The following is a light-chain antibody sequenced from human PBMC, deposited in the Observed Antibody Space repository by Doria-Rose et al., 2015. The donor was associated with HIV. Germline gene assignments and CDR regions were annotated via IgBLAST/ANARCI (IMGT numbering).Light chain of an antibody. CDR3: HQYASSRT. V-gene: IGKV3-20*01. Sequence: DIVMTQSPGTLSLSPGERATLSCRASQSVCANYLAWYQQRPGQSPRLLIYGASSRATDIPDRFSGSGSGTDFTLTISRLEPEDFAVYYCHQYASSRTFGQGTKVEIK. CDR2: GAS. CDR1: QSVCANY. J-gene: IGKJ1*01.